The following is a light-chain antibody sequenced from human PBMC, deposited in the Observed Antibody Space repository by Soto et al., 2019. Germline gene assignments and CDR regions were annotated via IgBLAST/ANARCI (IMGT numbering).Light chain of an antibody. CDR2: GAS. CDR3: QQYNNWPWT. CDR1: QSVSSN. V-gene: IGKV3-15*01. J-gene: IGKJ1*01. Sequence: EIVMTQSPATLSVSPGGRATLSCSASQSVSSNLAWYQQKPGQAPRLLIYGASTMATGIPARFSGSGSGTEFTLTISSLKSEDFAVYYCQQYNNWPWTFGQGTKVEIK.